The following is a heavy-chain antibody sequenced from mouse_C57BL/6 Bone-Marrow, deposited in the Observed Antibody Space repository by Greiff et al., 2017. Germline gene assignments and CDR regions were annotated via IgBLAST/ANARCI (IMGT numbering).Heavy chain of an antibody. CDR2: MHPNGGSP. V-gene: IGHV1-64*01. CDR1: GYTFTNYW. CDR3: ARSYDYDDYTMDY. D-gene: IGHD2-4*01. J-gene: IGHJ4*01. Sequence: QVQLQQPGAELVKPGASVKLSCKASGYTFTNYWMHWVKQRPGQGLEWIGMMHPNGGSPDYNEKFKSEATLSVDKSSRTSYMELSSLTSEDSAVYDCARSYDYDDYTMDYWDQGTSVTVSS.